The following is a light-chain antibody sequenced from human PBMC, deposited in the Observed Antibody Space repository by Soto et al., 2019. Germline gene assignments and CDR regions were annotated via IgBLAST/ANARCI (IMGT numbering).Light chain of an antibody. Sequence: QPVLTQPASVSGSPGQSITISCTGTSSDVGGYNYVSWYQQHPGKAPKLMIYDVSNRPSGVSNRFSGSKSGNTASLTISGLQAEDEADYYCSSYTSSSTLAFGGGTKLTVL. CDR1: SSDVGGYNY. V-gene: IGLV2-14*01. CDR3: SSYTSSSTLA. CDR2: DVS. J-gene: IGLJ2*01.